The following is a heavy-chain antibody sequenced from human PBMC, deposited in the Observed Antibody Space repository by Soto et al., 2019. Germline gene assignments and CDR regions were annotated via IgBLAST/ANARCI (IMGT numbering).Heavy chain of an antibody. V-gene: IGHV4-59*01. J-gene: IGHJ5*02. CDR1: GGSISSYS. Sequence: PSETLSLTCTVSGGSISSYSWSWIRQPPGKGLEWIGYIYYSGSTNYNPSLKSRVTISVDTSKNQFSLKLSSVTAADTAVYYCARDSPPYGNYNWFDPWGQGTLVTVSS. D-gene: IGHD1-7*01. CDR3: ARDSPPYGNYNWFDP. CDR2: IYYSGST.